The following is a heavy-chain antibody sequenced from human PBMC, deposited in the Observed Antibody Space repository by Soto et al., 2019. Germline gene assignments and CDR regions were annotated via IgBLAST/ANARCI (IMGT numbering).Heavy chain of an antibody. Sequence: QVLLQESGPGLVQPSGTLSLTCAVSGDSINNSHWWSWVCQTPGKGLEWIGETYNSGTTNYNPSPKARATISIDKSKNQFSLKMNSVTAAATAVYYCAREVNSSPARGPNWFDPWGQGTLVTVSS. D-gene: IGHD6-13*01. V-gene: IGHV4-4*02. CDR2: TYNSGTT. CDR3: AREVNSSPARGPNWFDP. CDR1: GDSINNSHW. J-gene: IGHJ5*02.